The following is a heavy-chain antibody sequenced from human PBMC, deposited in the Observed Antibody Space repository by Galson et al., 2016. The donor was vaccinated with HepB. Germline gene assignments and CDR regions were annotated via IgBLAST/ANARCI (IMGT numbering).Heavy chain of an antibody. Sequence: CAISGDSVPSHSAAWTWIRQSPLRGLEWLGRTYYRSKRYNDYAVSGKSRISVLPDTSKNQFSLQLNTVTPEDTAVYYCARVRCSTFRCQNWFDPWGQGTLVTVSS. CDR1: GDSVPSHSAA. CDR3: ARVRCSTFRCQNWFDP. D-gene: IGHD2/OR15-2a*01. V-gene: IGHV6-1*01. CDR2: TYYRSKRYN. J-gene: IGHJ5*02.